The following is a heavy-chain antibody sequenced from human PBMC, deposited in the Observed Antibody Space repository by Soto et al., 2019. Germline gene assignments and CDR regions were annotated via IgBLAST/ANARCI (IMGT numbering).Heavy chain of an antibody. J-gene: IGHJ4*02. V-gene: IGHV4-39*01. CDR3: ARHFSVDYLDD. Sequence: SETLSLTCTVSGDSITSNGSFWAWIRQPPGKGLEWIGSIYYSGTTYYNPSLKSRVTISVDRSKNQFSLKLSSVTAADTAVYYCARHFSVDYLDDWSQGALVP. CDR2: IYYSGTT. CDR1: GDSITSNGSF.